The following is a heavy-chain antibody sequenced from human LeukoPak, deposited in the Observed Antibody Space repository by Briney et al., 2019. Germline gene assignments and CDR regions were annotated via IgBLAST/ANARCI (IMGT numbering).Heavy chain of an antibody. J-gene: IGHJ5*02. V-gene: IGHV4-38-2*02. CDR1: GYSISSGYY. CDR3: ARVFSYPLRAPFDP. CDR2: IYHSGST. D-gene: IGHD3-3*01. Sequence: SETLSLTCTVSGYSISSGYYWGWIRQPPGKGLEWIGSIYHSGSTYYNPSLKSRVTISVDTSKNHFSLKLSSVTAADTAVYYCARVFSYPLRAPFDPWGQGTLVTVSS.